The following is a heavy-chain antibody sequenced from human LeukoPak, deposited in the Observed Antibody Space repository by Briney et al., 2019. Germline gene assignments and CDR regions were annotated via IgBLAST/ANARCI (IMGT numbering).Heavy chain of an antibody. D-gene: IGHD6-13*01. CDR3: ARSGVKGQQLVLDY. V-gene: IGHV1-69*04. CDR2: IIPILGIA. CDR1: GGTFSSYA. Sequence: GASVKVSCKASGGTFSSYAISWVRQAPGQGLEWMGRIIPILGIANYAQKFQGRVTITADKSTSTAYMELSSLRPEDTAVYYCARSGVKGQQLVLDYWGQGTLVTVSS. J-gene: IGHJ4*02.